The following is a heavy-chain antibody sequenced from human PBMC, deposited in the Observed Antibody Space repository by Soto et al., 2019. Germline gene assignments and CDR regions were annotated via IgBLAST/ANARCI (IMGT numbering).Heavy chain of an antibody. D-gene: IGHD3-22*01. CDR3: AKVKYDSSGYYRNFDY. J-gene: IGHJ4*02. V-gene: IGHV1-69*13. CDR2: IIPRFGTA. Sequence: SVKVSCKASGGTFSSYAISWVRQAPGQGLEWVGGIIPRFGTANYAQKFQGRVTITADESTSTAYMELSSLRSEDTAMYYCAKVKYDSSGYYRNFDYWGQGTLVTVSS. CDR1: GGTFSSYA.